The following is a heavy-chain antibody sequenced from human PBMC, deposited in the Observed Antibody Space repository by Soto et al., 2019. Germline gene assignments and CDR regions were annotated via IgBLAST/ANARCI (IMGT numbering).Heavy chain of an antibody. CDR1: GASISHYY. V-gene: IGHV4-59*01. J-gene: IGHJ4*02. CDR2: IYNSGTN. Sequence: SETLSLTCTVSGASISHYYWSWIRQAPEKGLQWIGHIYNSGTNKYNPSLKSRVAISVDTSKNQFSLKLSSVSAADTAVYYCAVTGEYGDSDYCGQGTLVTVSS. CDR3: AVTGEYGDSDY. D-gene: IGHD2-21*02.